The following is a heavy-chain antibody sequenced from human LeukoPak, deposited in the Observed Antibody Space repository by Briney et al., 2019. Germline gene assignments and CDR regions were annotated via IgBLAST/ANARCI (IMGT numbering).Heavy chain of an antibody. V-gene: IGHV3-9*01. CDR3: ARVAGVIHGNAFDI. Sequence: GGSLRLSCAASGFTFDDYAMHWDRQAPGQGLEWVSGISWNSGSIGYADSVKGRFTISRDNAKNSLYLQMNSLRAEDTAVYYCARVAGVIHGNAFDIWGQGTMVTVSS. CDR2: ISWNSGSI. J-gene: IGHJ3*02. D-gene: IGHD3-10*01. CDR1: GFTFDDYA.